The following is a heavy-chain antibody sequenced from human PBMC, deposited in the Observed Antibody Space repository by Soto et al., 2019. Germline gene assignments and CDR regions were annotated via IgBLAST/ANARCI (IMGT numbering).Heavy chain of an antibody. J-gene: IGHJ4*02. CDR2: INAGNGNT. D-gene: IGHD3-3*01. Sequence: ASVKVSCKASGYTFTSYAMHWVRQAPGQRLEWMGWINAGNGNTKYSQKFQGRVTITRDTSASTAYMELSSLRSEDTAVYYCARDFWSGYYWGYWGQGTLVTVSS. CDR3: ARDFWSGYYWGY. CDR1: GYTFTSYA. V-gene: IGHV1-3*01.